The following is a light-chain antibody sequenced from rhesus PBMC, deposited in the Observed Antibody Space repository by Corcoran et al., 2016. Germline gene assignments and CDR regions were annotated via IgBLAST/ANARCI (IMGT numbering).Light chain of an antibody. Sequence: DIQMTQSPSSLSASVGDRVTVTCRASQGITKDLRWYQQKSGKAPTLLIYTASSLQTGVSSRFSGSGSGTDFTLTISRLQPEDVATYYWLQDDSAPLTFGGGTKVEIK. J-gene: IGKJ4*01. CDR2: TAS. CDR3: LQDDSAPLT. V-gene: IGKV1-94*01. CDR1: QGITKD.